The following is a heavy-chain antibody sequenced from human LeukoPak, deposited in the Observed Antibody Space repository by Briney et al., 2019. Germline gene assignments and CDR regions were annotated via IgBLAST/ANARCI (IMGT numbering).Heavy chain of an antibody. CDR1: GYSFTSYW. CDR2: IYPGDSDT. CDR3: ARLGGDILTNNLYYFDH. J-gene: IGHJ4*02. D-gene: IGHD3-9*01. Sequence: GESLKISCKGSGYSFTSYWIGWVRQMPGKGLEWMGIIYPGDSDTRYSPSFQGQVTISADKSISTAYLQWSSLKASDTAMYYCARLGGDILTNNLYYFDHWGQGTLVTVSS. V-gene: IGHV5-51*01.